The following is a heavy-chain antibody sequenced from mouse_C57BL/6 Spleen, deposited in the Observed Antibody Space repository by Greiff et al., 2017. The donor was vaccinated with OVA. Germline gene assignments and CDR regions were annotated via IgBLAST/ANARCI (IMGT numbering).Heavy chain of an antibody. CDR2: IEPPDSYT. CDR3: DRRVLWWFAY. J-gene: IGHJ3*01. CDR1: GYTFTNYC. D-gene: IGHD1-1*01. Sequence: VQLQQSGAELVKPGASVKLSCKASGYTFTNYCMQWVKQRPGQGLEWIGYIEPPDSYTNYNQKFKGKATLTVDTYSSTAYMKLSSLTSENSAVYYGDRRVLWWFAYWGQGTLVTVSA. V-gene: IGHV1-50*01.